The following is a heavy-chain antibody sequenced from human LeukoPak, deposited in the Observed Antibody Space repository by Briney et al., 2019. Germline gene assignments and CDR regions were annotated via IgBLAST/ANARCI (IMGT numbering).Heavy chain of an antibody. J-gene: IGHJ5*02. CDR3: ARGKYFDDNWFDP. Sequence: SETLSLTCTVSGYSISSGYYWGWIRQPPGKGLEWIGSIYHSGSTYYNSSLKSRVTISVDTSKNQFSLKLSSVTAADTAVYYCARGKYFDDNWFDPWGQGTLVTVSS. V-gene: IGHV4-38-2*02. CDR1: GYSISSGYY. D-gene: IGHD3-9*01. CDR2: IYHSGST.